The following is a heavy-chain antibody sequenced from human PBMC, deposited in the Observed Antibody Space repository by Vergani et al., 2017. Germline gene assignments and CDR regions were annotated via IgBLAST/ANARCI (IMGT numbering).Heavy chain of an antibody. D-gene: IGHD6-19*01. CDR2: IKQDGSEK. J-gene: IGHJ4*02. Sequence: EVQLVESGGGLVQPGGSLRLSCAASGFTFSSYEMNWVRQAPGKGLEWVANIKQDGSEKDYVDSVKGRFTISRDNSKNTLYLQMNSLRAEDTAVYYCAKGAVAGDYWGQGTLVTVSS. V-gene: IGHV3-7*01. CDR3: AKGAVAGDY. CDR1: GFTFSSYE.